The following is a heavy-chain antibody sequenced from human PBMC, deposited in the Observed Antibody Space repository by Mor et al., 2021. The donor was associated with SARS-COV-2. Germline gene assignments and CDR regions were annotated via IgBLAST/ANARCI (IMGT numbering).Heavy chain of an antibody. J-gene: IGHJ4*01. D-gene: IGHD6-13*01. Sequence: RQAPGQGLEWMGGIIPIFGTANYAQKFQGRVTITADESTSTAYMELSSLRSEDTAVYYCARDFGSPPYSSSWYFDYWG. CDR3: ARDFGSPPYSSSWYFDY. V-gene: IGHV1-69*01. CDR2: IIPIFGTA.